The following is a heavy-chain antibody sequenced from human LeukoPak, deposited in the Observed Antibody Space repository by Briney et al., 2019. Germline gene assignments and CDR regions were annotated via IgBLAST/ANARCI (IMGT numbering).Heavy chain of an antibody. CDR2: ISSSGSTI. CDR1: GFTFSSYE. CDR3: ARERWGAGYSSSWYDY. Sequence: QPGGSLRLSCAASGFTFSSYEMNWVRQAPGKGPEWVSYISSSGSTIYHADSVKGRFTISRDNAKNSLYLQMNSLRAEDTAVYYCARERWGAGYSSSWYDYWGQGTLVTVSS. V-gene: IGHV3-48*03. J-gene: IGHJ4*02. D-gene: IGHD6-13*01.